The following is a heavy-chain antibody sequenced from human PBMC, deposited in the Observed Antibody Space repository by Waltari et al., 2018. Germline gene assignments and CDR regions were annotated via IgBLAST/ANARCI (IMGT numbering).Heavy chain of an antibody. Sequence: QVQLQQWGAGLLKPSETLSLTCAVYGGSFSGYYWSWIRQPPGKGQEWIGEINHRGSINYNQSRNSRVTIAVDTSMTQVSLKLSSVTAADTAVYYCARGKDYDYVGGSYRTFDIWGQGTMVTVSS. V-gene: IGHV4-34*01. CDR2: INHRGSI. D-gene: IGHD3-16*02. CDR3: ARGKDYDYVGGSYRTFDI. CDR1: GGSFSGYY. J-gene: IGHJ3*02.